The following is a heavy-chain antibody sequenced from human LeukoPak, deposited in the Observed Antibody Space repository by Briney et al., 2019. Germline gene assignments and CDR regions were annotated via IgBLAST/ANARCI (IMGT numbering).Heavy chain of an antibody. J-gene: IGHJ5*02. Sequence: ASVKVSCKASGYTFTSYDINWVRQATGQGLEWMGWMNPNSGNTGYAQKFQGRVTMTRNTSISTAYMELSSLRSEDTAVYYCARGLSDNSGYYNFNYWFDPWGQGTLVTVSS. CDR1: GYTFTSYD. CDR2: MNPNSGNT. CDR3: ARGLSDNSGYYNFNYWFDP. D-gene: IGHD3-22*01. V-gene: IGHV1-8*01.